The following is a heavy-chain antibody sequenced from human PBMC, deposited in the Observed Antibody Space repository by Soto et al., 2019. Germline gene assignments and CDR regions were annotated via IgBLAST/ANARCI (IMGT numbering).Heavy chain of an antibody. Sequence: SETLSLTCTVSGGSISSSSYYWGWIRQPPGKGLEWIGSIYYSGSTYYNPSLKSRVTISVDTSKNQFSLKLSSVTAADTAVYYCASSRGITMIVVVIDYWGQGTLVTVSS. CDR1: GGSISSSSYY. D-gene: IGHD3-22*01. CDR3: ASSRGITMIVVVIDY. CDR2: IYYSGST. J-gene: IGHJ4*02. V-gene: IGHV4-39*01.